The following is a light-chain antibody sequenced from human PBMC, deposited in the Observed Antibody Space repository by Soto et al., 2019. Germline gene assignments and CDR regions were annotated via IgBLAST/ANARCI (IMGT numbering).Light chain of an antibody. CDR2: DSS. J-gene: IGKJ1*01. Sequence: EIVLTQSPGTLSLSPGDRATLSCRASQSVSRYLAWYQQKPGQAPRLLIYDSSDRATGIPDRFSGSGSGTDFTLTISRLEPEDFAVYYCQQYGSSGTFGQGTKVDI. CDR3: QQYGSSGT. V-gene: IGKV3-20*01. CDR1: QSVSRY.